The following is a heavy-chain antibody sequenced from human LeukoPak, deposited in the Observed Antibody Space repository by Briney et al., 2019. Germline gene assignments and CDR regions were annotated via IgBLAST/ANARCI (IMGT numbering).Heavy chain of an antibody. V-gene: IGHV3-48*01. CDR2: ISSAIITI. CDR1: GYTFDKYS. CDR3: ARDYYRSGSYAVDF. Sequence: GGSLRLSCAASGYTFDKYSMNWVRQAPGKGLEWVSHISSAIITIYYADSVKGRFTISRDNAKSSLYLHMTSLRAEDTALYYCARDYYRSGSYAVDFWGQGTLVTVSS. J-gene: IGHJ4*02. D-gene: IGHD3-10*01.